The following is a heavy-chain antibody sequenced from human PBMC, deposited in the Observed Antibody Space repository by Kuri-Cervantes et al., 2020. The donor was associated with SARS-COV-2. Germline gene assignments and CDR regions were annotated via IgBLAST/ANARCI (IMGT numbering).Heavy chain of an antibody. J-gene: IGHJ6*04. CDR3: AKDTSLIAEGVLDV. D-gene: IGHD6-13*01. Sequence: GSLLKISCAASGFTFSSYGMHWVRQAPGKGLEWVAVIWYGGSNKYYADSVKGRFTISRDNSKNTLYLQMNSLRAEDTAVYYCAKDTSLIAEGVLDVWGKGTTVTVSS. CDR2: IWYGGSNK. V-gene: IGHV3-33*06. CDR1: GFTFSSYG.